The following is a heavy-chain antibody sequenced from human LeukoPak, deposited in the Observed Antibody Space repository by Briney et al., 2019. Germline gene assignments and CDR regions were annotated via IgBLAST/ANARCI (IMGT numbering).Heavy chain of an antibody. CDR1: GGSIGSYY. V-gene: IGHV4-59*01. J-gene: IGHJ4*02. Sequence: SETLSLTCTVSGGSIGSYYWSWIRQPPGKGLEWIGYIYDSGSTNYNPSLKSRVTISVETSKNQFSLKLSSVTAADTAVYYCARVTGYMIEDYFDYWGQGTLVTVSS. CDR3: ARVTGYMIEDYFDY. D-gene: IGHD3-22*01. CDR2: IYDSGST.